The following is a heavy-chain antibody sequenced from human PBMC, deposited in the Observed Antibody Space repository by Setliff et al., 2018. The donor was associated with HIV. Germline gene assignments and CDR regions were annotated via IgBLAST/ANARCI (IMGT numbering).Heavy chain of an antibody. D-gene: IGHD3-22*01. V-gene: IGHV4-59*01. Sequence: SETLSLTCTVSGGSISSYYWSWIRQPPGKGLEWIGYISYSGSTNYNPSLKSRVTLSVKTSKNQFSLRLTSVTTADTAVYYCARADYDSTGYYFDLWGRGSLVTVSS. J-gene: IGHJ4*02. CDR1: GGSISSYY. CDR2: ISYSGST. CDR3: ARADYDSTGYYFDL.